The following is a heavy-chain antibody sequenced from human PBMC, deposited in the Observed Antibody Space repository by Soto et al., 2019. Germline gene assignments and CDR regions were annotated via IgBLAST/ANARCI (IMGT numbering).Heavy chain of an antibody. J-gene: IGHJ4*02. D-gene: IGHD3-10*01. CDR2: INPSGGKT. Sequence: ASVKVSCKASGHTFTNHYIHWVRQGPGQGPEWMGTINPSGGKTDYAQKFKGRVTLTSDTPTSTVYMELRSLRSEDTAIYYCARDEYHYGSGSSYSTLDDWGQGTLVTVSS. V-gene: IGHV1-46*01. CDR1: GHTFTNHY. CDR3: ARDEYHYGSGSSYSTLDD.